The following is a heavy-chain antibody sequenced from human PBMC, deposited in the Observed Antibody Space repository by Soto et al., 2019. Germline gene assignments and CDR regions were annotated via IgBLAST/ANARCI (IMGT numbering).Heavy chain of an antibody. Sequence: SGKVSYKASGRTFSSYIVTWVRQAPGQGLEWMGRIIPILGIANYAQKFQGRLTITADKSTSTAYMELSSLRSEDTAVYYCASSPSGWYDVNTFDYWGQGTLVTVS. V-gene: IGHV1-69*02. CDR3: ASSPSGWYDVNTFDY. D-gene: IGHD6-19*01. J-gene: IGHJ4*02. CDR1: GRTFSSYI. CDR2: IIPILGIA.